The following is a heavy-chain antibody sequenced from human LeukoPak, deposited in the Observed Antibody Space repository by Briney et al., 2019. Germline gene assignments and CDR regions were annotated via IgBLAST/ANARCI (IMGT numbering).Heavy chain of an antibody. CDR2: IYHSGST. Sequence: SETLSLTCAVSGGSISSSNWWSWVRQPPGKGLEWIGDIYHSGSTNYNPSLKSRVTISLDKSKNQFSLKLTSVTAADTAVYYCARAGSMVRGVTLYYYYYYMDVWGKGTTVTVSS. J-gene: IGHJ6*03. CDR1: GGSISSSNW. CDR3: ARAGSMVRGVTLYYYYYYMDV. V-gene: IGHV4-4*02. D-gene: IGHD3-10*01.